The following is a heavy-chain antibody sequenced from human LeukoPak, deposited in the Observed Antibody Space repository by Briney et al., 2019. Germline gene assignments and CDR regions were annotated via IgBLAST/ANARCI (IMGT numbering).Heavy chain of an antibody. CDR3: ERGLEYSSSWHTINWFDP. J-gene: IGHJ5*02. D-gene: IGHD6-13*01. V-gene: IGHV4-34*01. CDR1: GGSFSGCY. CDR2: INHSGST. Sequence: PSETLSLTCAVYGGSFSGCYWSWIRQPPGKGLEWIGEINHSGSTNYNPSLKSRVTISVDTSKNQFSLKLSSVTAAGTAVYYCERGLEYSSSWHTINWFDPWGQGTLVTVPS.